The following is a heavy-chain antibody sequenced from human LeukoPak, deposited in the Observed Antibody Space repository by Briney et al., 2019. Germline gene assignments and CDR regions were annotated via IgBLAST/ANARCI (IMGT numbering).Heavy chain of an antibody. CDR2: IIPIFRTA. CDR1: GGTFSSYS. CDR3: AKSFFNTSGYAPFDY. D-gene: IGHD3-22*01. J-gene: IGHJ4*02. Sequence: ASVKVSXKASGGTFSSYSLSWVRQAPGQGLEWMGGIIPIFRTANYAQKFQGRVTITTDEFTNTAYMQLSTLRSEDTAVYYCAKSFFNTSGYAPFDYWGQGTLVTVSS. V-gene: IGHV1-69*05.